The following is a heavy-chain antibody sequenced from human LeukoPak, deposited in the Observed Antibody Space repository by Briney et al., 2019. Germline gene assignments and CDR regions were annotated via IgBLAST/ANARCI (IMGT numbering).Heavy chain of an antibody. CDR3: ATDFMRWDIEATNY. CDR2: IKQDGSEK. J-gene: IGHJ4*02. CDR1: GFTFSSYW. D-gene: IGHD5-12*01. Sequence: GGSLRLSCAASGFTFSSYWMSWVRQAPGKGLEWVANIKQDGSEKYYVDSVKGRFIISRDNAKNSLYLQMNSLRSEDTAVYYCATDFMRWDIEATNYWGQGTLVTVSS. V-gene: IGHV3-7*03.